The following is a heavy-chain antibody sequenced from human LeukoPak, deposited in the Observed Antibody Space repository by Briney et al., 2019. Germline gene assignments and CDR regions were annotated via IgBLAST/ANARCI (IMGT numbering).Heavy chain of an antibody. Sequence: LPGGSLRLSCAASGFTFSSYWMNWVRQAPGKGVEWVANINRDGSEKYYVDSVKGRFTISRDNAKNSLSLQMNSLRAEDTALYYCAREEISGSYFDYWGQGTLVTVSS. CDR1: GFTFSSYW. J-gene: IGHJ4*02. D-gene: IGHD1-26*01. V-gene: IGHV3-7*01. CDR2: INRDGSEK. CDR3: AREEISGSYFDY.